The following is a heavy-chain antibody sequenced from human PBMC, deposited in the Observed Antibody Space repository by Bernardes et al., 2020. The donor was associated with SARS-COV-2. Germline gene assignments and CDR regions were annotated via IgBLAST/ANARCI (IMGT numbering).Heavy chain of an antibody. CDR2: IKGAGSQI. V-gene: IGHV3-7*01. Sequence: GGSLRLSCAASGFTFSSYWMSWVRQAPGKGLEWVANIKGAGSQISSVDSVRGRFTISRDNARNLLYLQMSSLRAEDTAVYYCARDPLGGNGEEVLYWYFDLWGRGTLVTVSS. CDR3: ARDPLGGNGEEVLYWYFDL. D-gene: IGHD2-15*01. J-gene: IGHJ2*01. CDR1: GFTFSSYW.